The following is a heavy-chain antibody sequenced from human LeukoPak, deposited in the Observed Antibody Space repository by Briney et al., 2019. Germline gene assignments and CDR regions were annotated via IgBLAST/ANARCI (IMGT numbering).Heavy chain of an antibody. CDR2: IYYSGST. Sequence: SETLSLTCTVSGGSISSYYWSWIRQPPGKGLEWIGYIYYSGSTNYNPSLKSRVTISVDTSENQFSLKVSSVTAADTAVYYCARGTPPPHYYDSSWLITSVLDYWGQGTLVTVSS. CDR3: ARGTPPPHYYDSSWLITSVLDY. CDR1: GGSISSYY. V-gene: IGHV4-59*12. D-gene: IGHD3-22*01. J-gene: IGHJ4*02.